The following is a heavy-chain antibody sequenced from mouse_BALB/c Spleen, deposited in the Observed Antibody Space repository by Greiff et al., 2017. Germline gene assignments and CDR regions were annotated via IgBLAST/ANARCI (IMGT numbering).Heavy chain of an antibody. CDR2: INPSNGRT. J-gene: IGHJ4*01. V-gene: IGHV1S81*02. CDR1: GYTFTSYW. CDR3: ARYYGNYVGAMDY. D-gene: IGHD2-1*01. Sequence: QVQLQQPGAELVKPGASVKLSCKASGYTFTSYWMHWVKQRPGQGLEWIGEINPSNGRTNYNEKFKSKATLTVDKSSSTAYMQLSSLTSEDSAVYYCARYYGNYVGAMDYWGQGTSVTVSS.